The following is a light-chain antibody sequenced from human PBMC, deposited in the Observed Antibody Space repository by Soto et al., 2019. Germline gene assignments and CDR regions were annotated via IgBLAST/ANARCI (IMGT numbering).Light chain of an antibody. V-gene: IGKV3-11*01. Sequence: EIVLTQSPATLSSSPGERATLSCRASQSIDTYLAWYQQKPGQAPRLLIYDASDRATGIPARFSGSGSGTAFTLTISGLQPEDAASYCCQQSYNTPRTFGQGTKVDIK. CDR3: QQSYNTPRT. CDR2: DAS. CDR1: QSIDTY. J-gene: IGKJ1*01.